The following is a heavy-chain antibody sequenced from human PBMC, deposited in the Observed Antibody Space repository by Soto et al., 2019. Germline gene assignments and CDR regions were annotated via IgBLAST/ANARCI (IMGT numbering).Heavy chain of an antibody. Sequence: QVQLMQSGAEVKKPGSSVKVSCKASGGTFSTSAISWVRQAPGEGLEWVGGIMPVFATPDYAKKFQGRVTVSPDXXTTTAYLELTSLTTDDTAVYYCARDKDRQQLGGNYYYILDVWGQGTAITVSS. D-gene: IGHD3-3*02. V-gene: IGHV1-69*05. CDR3: ARDKDRQQLGGNYYYILDV. CDR2: IMPVFATP. J-gene: IGHJ6*02. CDR1: GGTFSTSA.